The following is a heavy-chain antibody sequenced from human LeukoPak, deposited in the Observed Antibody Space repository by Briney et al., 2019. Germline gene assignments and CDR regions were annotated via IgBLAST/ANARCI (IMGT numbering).Heavy chain of an antibody. J-gene: IGHJ4*02. D-gene: IGHD6-19*01. V-gene: IGHV3-30*18. Sequence: GGSLRLSCAASGFTFSSYGMHWVRQAPGKGLEWVAVISYDGSNKYYADSVKGRFTISRDNSKNTLYLQMSSLKAEDTAVYYCAKDHGSSSVWIFDYWGQGTLVTVSS. CDR2: ISYDGSNK. CDR1: GFTFSSYG. CDR3: AKDHGSSSVWIFDY.